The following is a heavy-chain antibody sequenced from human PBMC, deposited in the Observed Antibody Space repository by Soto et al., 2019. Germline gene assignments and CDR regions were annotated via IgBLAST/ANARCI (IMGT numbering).Heavy chain of an antibody. Sequence: ASVKVSXKASGYSFTGYYMHWVRQAPGQGLEWMGWINPNSCGTNYAQKFQGWVTMTRDTSISTADMELSRLRSDDTAVYYCARGVEDLVVVPAATGVCYYYMDVWGKGPTVIVSS. CDR1: GYSFTGYY. CDR2: INPNSCGT. J-gene: IGHJ6*03. CDR3: ARGVEDLVVVPAATGVCYYYMDV. V-gene: IGHV1-2*04. D-gene: IGHD2-2*01.